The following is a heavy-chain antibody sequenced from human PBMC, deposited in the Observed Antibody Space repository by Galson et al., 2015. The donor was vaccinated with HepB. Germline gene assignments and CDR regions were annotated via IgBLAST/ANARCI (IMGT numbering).Heavy chain of an antibody. Sequence: SLRLSCAASGFTFSSYSMNWVRQAPGKGLEWVSYISSSSSTIYYADSVKGRFTISRDNAKNSLYLQMNSLRAEDTAVYYCARGALMVYAILGAFDIWGQGTMVTVSS. J-gene: IGHJ3*02. CDR1: GFTFSSYS. V-gene: IGHV3-48*01. D-gene: IGHD2-8*01. CDR2: ISSSSSTI. CDR3: ARGALMVYAILGAFDI.